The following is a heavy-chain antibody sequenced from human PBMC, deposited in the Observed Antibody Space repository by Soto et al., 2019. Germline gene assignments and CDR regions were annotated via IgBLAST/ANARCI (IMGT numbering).Heavy chain of an antibody. D-gene: IGHD4-17*01. CDR1: VYTFTASG. V-gene: IGHV1-18*01. Sequence: ASVNVSCKASVYTFTASGISWVRQAPGQGLEWMGWTSIYNGHTEYSPKFLGRVVMTTDTSADTAYLELKSLRPDDAALYYCARWDDYGASDQYHFDQWGQGTLVTVSS. CDR3: ARWDDYGASDQYHFDQ. CDR2: TSIYNGHT. J-gene: IGHJ4*02.